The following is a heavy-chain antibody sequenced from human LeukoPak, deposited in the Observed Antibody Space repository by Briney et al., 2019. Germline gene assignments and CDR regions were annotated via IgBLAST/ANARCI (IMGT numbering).Heavy chain of an antibody. CDR2: VYGGGST. Sequence: GDSLRLSCAASGFTVSTNYMTWVRQAPGKGLESVSVVYGGGSTFYADSVKGRFTISRDNFENTVYLQMNSLRVEDTAVYYCARTESSSWYWDLDYWGQGTLVTVSS. J-gene: IGHJ4*02. CDR1: GFTVSTNY. CDR3: ARTESSSWYWDLDY. D-gene: IGHD6-13*01. V-gene: IGHV3-53*01.